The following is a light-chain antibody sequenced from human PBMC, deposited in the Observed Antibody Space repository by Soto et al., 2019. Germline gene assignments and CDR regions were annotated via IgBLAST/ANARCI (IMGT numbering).Light chain of an antibody. CDR2: DAS. CDR1: QSVSTY. CDR3: QQRSNWIT. Sequence: EIVLTQSPATLSLSPGERXTLSXRASQSVSTYLGWYQQKPGQAPRLLIYDASNRATGIPARFSGSGSGTDFTLTISSLESEDFAVYYCQQRSNWITFGQGTRLEIK. J-gene: IGKJ5*01. V-gene: IGKV3-11*01.